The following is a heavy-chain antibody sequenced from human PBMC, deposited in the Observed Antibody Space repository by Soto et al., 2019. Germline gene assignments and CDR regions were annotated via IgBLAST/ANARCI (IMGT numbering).Heavy chain of an antibody. CDR3: ARSSGGNFGIIIEGTNWFAP. CDR1: RYTFTSYY. V-gene: IGHV1-46*01. Sequence: ASVKVSCNARRYTFTSYYINWVRQAPGQGLEWMGVINPHGGSTAYAQKFKGRVTLTRDTSASTVYMEVSSLTSEDTAMYYCARSSGGNFGIIIEGTNWFAPWGQGTLVTVSS. J-gene: IGHJ5*02. D-gene: IGHD1-26*01. CDR2: INPHGGST.